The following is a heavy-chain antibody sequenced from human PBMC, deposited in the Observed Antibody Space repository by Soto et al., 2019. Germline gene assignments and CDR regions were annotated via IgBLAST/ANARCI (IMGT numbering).Heavy chain of an antibody. V-gene: IGHV3-23*01. CDR1: VFTFSNYA. Sequence: WGSLRVSCVSSVFTFSNYAMTWVRQAPGKGLEWVSHITGSGGSTYYADSGNGRFTISRDNSKNTLYLQMNSLRAEDTAEYYCAAYRHRNNLYGMDVWGQGTTVTVSS. J-gene: IGHJ6*01. CDR2: ITGSGGST. D-gene: IGHD1-1*01. CDR3: AAYRHRNNLYGMDV.